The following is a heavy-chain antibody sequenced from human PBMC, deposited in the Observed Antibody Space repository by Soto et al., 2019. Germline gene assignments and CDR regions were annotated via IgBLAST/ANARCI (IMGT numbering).Heavy chain of an antibody. CDR3: ARVGPSYYYYAMDA. Sequence: PGESLKISCKGSGYSFTTYWIGWVRQMPGKGLEWMGIIYPGDSDIRYSPSFQGQVTISADRSINTAYLQWSSLKASDTAMYYCARVGPSYYYYAMDAWGLGTTVTVSS. CDR1: GYSFTTYW. D-gene: IGHD1-26*01. J-gene: IGHJ6*02. CDR2: IYPGDSDI. V-gene: IGHV5-51*01.